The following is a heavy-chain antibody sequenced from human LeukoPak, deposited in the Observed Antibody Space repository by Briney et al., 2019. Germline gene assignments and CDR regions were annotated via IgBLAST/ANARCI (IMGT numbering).Heavy chain of an antibody. CDR1: GFTFDDYA. Sequence: GRSLRLSCAASGFTFDDYAMHWVRQAPGKGLEWVSGISWNSGSIGYADSVKGRFTISRDNAKNTLYLQMNSLRAEDTAVYYCTTSPSRSPFHIWGQGTMVTVSS. D-gene: IGHD1-1*01. V-gene: IGHV3-9*01. CDR2: ISWNSGSI. J-gene: IGHJ3*02. CDR3: TTSPSRSPFHI.